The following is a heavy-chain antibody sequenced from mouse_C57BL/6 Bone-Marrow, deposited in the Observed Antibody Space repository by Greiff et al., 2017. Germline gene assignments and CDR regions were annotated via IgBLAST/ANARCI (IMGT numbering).Heavy chain of an antibody. D-gene: IGHD2-1*01. Sequence: EVMLVESGPELVKPGASVKISCKASGYSFTGYYMNWVKQSPEKSLEWIGEINPSTGGTTYNQKFKAKATLTVDKSSSTAYMQLKSLTSEDSAVYYCARGDYGNYRGAYWGQGTLVTVSA. CDR2: INPSTGGT. J-gene: IGHJ3*01. V-gene: IGHV1-42*01. CDR1: GYSFTGYY. CDR3: ARGDYGNYRGAY.